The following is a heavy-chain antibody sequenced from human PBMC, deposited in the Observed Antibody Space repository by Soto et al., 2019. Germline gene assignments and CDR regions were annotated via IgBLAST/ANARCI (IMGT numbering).Heavy chain of an antibody. CDR3: ARSREFDY. CDR1: GYSCTNYW. CDR2: IYLGDSDT. V-gene: IGHV5-51*01. J-gene: IGHJ4*02. Sequence: GELLKICCKGAGYSCTNYWIGWVRQMPGKGLEWMGTIYLGDSDTRYSPSFQGRVTISADKSISAAYLQWGSLKASDTAVYYCARSREFDYWSQGTLVTVSS.